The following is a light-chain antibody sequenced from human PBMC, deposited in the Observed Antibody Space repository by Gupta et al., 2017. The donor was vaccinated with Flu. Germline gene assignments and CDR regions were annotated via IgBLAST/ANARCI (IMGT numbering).Light chain of an antibody. J-gene: IGKJ1*01. Sequence: DIVLTQSPATLSLSPGERATLSCWASQIVNNRYLAWYQQKPGQAPRLLIYGASYRATGIPDRFSGSGSGIDFTLTISRLEPEDFAVYFCLQYGSSPRTFGQGTKVEIK. CDR1: QIVNNRY. CDR3: LQYGSSPRT. V-gene: IGKV3-20*01. CDR2: GAS.